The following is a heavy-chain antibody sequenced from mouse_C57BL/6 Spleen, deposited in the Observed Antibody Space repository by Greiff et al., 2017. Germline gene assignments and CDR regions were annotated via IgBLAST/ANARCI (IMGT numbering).Heavy chain of an antibody. CDR2: IDPSDSYT. CDR3: ARRLLRPWYFDV. V-gene: IGHV1-50*01. CDR1: GYTFTSYW. J-gene: IGHJ1*03. D-gene: IGHD1-2*01. Sequence: VQLQQSGAELVKPGASVKLSCKASGYTFTSYWMQWVKQRPGQGLEWIGEIDPSDSYTNYNQKFKGKATLTVDTSSSTAYMQLSSLTSEDSAVYYCARRLLRPWYFDVWGTGTTVTVSS.